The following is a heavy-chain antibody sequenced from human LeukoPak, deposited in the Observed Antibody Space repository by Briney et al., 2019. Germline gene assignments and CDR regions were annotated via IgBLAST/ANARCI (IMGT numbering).Heavy chain of an antibody. V-gene: IGHV4-4*07. CDR3: ARERELGLGSYFSDS. Sequence: SETLSLTCTVSGGSIRNYCWSWIRQPAGKGLEWVGHIYISGTTNSNPYLESRVTLSVDQSKNQFPLKLRSVTAADDAVYYCARERELGLGSYFSDSWGEGTLATVSS. J-gene: IGHJ4*02. CDR1: GGSIRNYC. D-gene: IGHD3-10*01. CDR2: IYISGTT.